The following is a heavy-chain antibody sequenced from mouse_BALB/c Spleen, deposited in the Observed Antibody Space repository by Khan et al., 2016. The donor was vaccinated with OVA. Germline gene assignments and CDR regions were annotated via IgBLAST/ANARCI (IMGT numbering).Heavy chain of an antibody. V-gene: IGHV1-54*01. Sequence: QVQLQQSGAELVRPGTSVKVSCTASGYAFTDFLIEWLQQRPGQGLEWIGLINPGSGDTNYNEKFKGKATLTANKSSSTAYLQLSSLTSDDSAVSFCAGGGDGSWAYWGQGTLVTVSA. D-gene: IGHD1-1*02. CDR1: GYAFTDFL. CDR3: AGGGDGSWAY. CDR2: INPGSGDT. J-gene: IGHJ3*01.